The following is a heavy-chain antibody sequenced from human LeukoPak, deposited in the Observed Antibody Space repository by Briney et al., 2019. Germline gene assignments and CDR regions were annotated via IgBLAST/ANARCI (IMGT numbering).Heavy chain of an antibody. CDR3: PRDNSLYYYGMDV. CDR1: GFTFSSYS. Sequence: KSGGSLRLSCAASGFTFSSYSMNWVRKAPGKGLEWVSSISSSSSYIYYADSVKGRFTISRDNAKNSLYLQMNSLRAEDTAVYYCPRDNSLYYYGMDVWGQGTTVTVSS. D-gene: IGHD4-23*01. V-gene: IGHV3-21*01. CDR2: ISSSSSYI. J-gene: IGHJ6*02.